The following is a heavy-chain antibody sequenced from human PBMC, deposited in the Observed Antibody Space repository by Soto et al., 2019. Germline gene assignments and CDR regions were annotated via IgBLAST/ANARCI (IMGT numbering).Heavy chain of an antibody. J-gene: IGHJ4*02. CDR3: ARDRLLTTMSLDY. V-gene: IGHV1-3*01. D-gene: IGHD4-4*01. CDR1: GYTLISYA. CDR2: INDANGNT. Sequence: ASVKVSCKASGYTLISYAMHWVRQAPGQRLEWLGWINDANGNTKYSEKFQGRVTITRDTSASTAYMELSSLRSEDTAVYYCARDRLLTTMSLDYWGQGTLVTVSS.